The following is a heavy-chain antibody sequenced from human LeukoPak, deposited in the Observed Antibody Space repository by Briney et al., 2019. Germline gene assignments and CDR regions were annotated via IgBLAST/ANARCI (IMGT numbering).Heavy chain of an antibody. V-gene: IGHV4-38-2*02. D-gene: IGHD1-26*01. CDR3: ARDPYSGSYYDDIDY. Sequence: PSETLSLTCTVSGYSISSGYYWGWIRQPPGKGLEWIGSIYHSGSTYYNPSLKSRVTISVDTSKNQFSLKLSSVTAADTAVYYCARDPYSGSYYDDIDYWGQGTLVTVSS. CDR1: GYSISSGYY. J-gene: IGHJ4*02. CDR2: IYHSGST.